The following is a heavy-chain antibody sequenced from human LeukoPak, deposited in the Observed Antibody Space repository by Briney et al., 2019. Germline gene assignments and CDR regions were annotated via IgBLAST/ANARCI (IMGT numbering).Heavy chain of an antibody. Sequence: GGSLRLSCAASGFTFSIYWMYWVRQAPGKGLVWVSRINSDGSSTSYADSVKGRFTISRDNAKSSLYLQMNSLRAEDTAVYYCARDNPWRVGGYYYYYMDVWGKGTTVTISS. V-gene: IGHV3-74*01. CDR1: GFTFSIYW. D-gene: IGHD3-16*01. CDR2: INSDGSST. J-gene: IGHJ6*03. CDR3: ARDNPWRVGGYYYYYMDV.